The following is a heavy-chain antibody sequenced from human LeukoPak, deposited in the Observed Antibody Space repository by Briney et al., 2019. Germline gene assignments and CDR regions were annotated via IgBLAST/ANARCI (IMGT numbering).Heavy chain of an antibody. J-gene: IGHJ4*02. CDR3: AKAYGDYEDY. V-gene: IGHV4-59*12. Sequence: SETLSLTCTVSGGSISNYYWSWIRQPPGKGLEWIGYIYYTGSTNYNPSLKSRVTISVDTSKNQFSLKLSSVTAADTAVYYCAKAYGDYEDYWGQGTLVTVSS. D-gene: IGHD4-17*01. CDR1: GGSISNYY. CDR2: IYYTGST.